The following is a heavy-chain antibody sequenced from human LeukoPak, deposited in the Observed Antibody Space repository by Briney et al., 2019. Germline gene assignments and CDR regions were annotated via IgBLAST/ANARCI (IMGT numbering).Heavy chain of an antibody. Sequence: GGSLRLSCAASGFTVSNNYMSWVRQGPGKGLEWVSTISGSGDNTYYADSVRDRFTISRDISKNTLYLQMDSLRAEDTAVYYCTKDHSEYVWGSYRRDDYWGQGTLVTVSS. V-gene: IGHV3-23*01. CDR2: ISGSGDNT. CDR1: GFTVSNNY. CDR3: TKDHSEYVWGSYRRDDY. J-gene: IGHJ4*02. D-gene: IGHD3-16*02.